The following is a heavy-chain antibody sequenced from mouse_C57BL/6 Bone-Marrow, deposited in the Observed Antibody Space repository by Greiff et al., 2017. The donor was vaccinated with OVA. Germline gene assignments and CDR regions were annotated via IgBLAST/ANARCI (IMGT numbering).Heavy chain of an antibody. V-gene: IGHV2-2*01. D-gene: IGHD1-1*01. J-gene: IGHJ4*01. CDR2: IWSGGST. CDR3: ARKGPYYYGSSYLYYYAMDY. Sequence: QVQLKESGPGLVQPSQSLSITCTVSGFSLTSYGVHWVRQSPGKGLEWLGVIWSGGSTDYNAAFISRLSISKDNSKSQVFFKMNSLQADDTAIYYCARKGPYYYGSSYLYYYAMDYWGQGTSVTVSS. CDR1: GFSLTSYG.